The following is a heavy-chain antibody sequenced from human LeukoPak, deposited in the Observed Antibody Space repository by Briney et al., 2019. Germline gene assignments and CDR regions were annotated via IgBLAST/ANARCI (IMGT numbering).Heavy chain of an antibody. V-gene: IGHV3-33*06. Sequence: GRSLRLSCAASGFTFSSYGMHWVRQAPGKGLEWVAVIWYDGSNKYYADSVKGRFTISRDNSKNTLYLQMNSLRAEDTAVYYCAKGGQYYYYMDVWGKGTTVTVSS. CDR2: IWYDGSNK. J-gene: IGHJ6*03. CDR1: GFTFSSYG. CDR3: AKGGQYYYYMDV.